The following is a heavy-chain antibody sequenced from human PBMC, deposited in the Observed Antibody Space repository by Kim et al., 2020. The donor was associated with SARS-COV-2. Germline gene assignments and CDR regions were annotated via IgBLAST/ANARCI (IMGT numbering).Heavy chain of an antibody. J-gene: IGHJ6*02. CDR1: GFTFSSYD. CDR3: ARDVLLWFGESIRYYYGMDV. Sequence: GGSLRLSCAASGFTFSSYDMHWVRQAPGKGLEWVAVIWYDGSNKYYADSVKGRFTISRDNSKNTLYLQMNSLRAEDTAVYYCARDVLLWFGESIRYYYGMDVWGQGTTVTVSS. V-gene: IGHV3-33*01. CDR2: IWYDGSNK. D-gene: IGHD3-10*01.